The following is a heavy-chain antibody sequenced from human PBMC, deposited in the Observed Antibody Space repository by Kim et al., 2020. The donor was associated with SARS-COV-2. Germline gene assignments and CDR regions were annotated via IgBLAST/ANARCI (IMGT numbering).Heavy chain of an antibody. CDR3: ARSPRGYSYDY. CDR2: IFYSGST. Sequence: SETLSLTCTVSGGSITNYYSSYYWGWIRQPPGKGLEWIGYIFYSGSTNYNPSLKSRVTISVDTSRIQFSLKLSSVTAADTAVYYCARSPRGYSYDYWGQGTLVAVSS. V-gene: IGHV4-61*05. J-gene: IGHJ4*02. CDR1: GGSITNYYSSYY. D-gene: IGHD5-18*01.